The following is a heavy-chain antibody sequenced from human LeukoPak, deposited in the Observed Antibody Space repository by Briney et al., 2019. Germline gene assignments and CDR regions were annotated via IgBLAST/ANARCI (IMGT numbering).Heavy chain of an antibody. CDR2: INPSGGST. D-gene: IGHD3-22*01. Sequence: GASAKVSCKASGYTFTSYYMHWVRQAPGQGLEWMGIINPSGGSTSYAQKFQGRVTMTRDTSTSTVYMELSSLRSEDTAVYYCATASSGYDYGEFGFDYWGQGTLVTVSS. CDR1: GYTFTSYY. J-gene: IGHJ4*02. V-gene: IGHV1-46*01. CDR3: ATASSGYDYGEFGFDY.